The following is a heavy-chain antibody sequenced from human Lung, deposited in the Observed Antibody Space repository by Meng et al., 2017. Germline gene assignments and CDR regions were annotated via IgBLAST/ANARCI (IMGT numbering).Heavy chain of an antibody. D-gene: IGHD4-11*01. CDR2: INHSGST. CDR3: ARGPTTMAHDFDY. CDR1: GGSFSDYY. V-gene: IGHV4-34*01. J-gene: IGHJ4*02. Sequence: VQLQQCGVGLLKPSETLSLTCVVSGGSFSDYYWSWIRQPPGKGLEWIGEINHSGSTNYNPSLESRATISVDTSQNNLSLKLSSVTAADSAVYYCARGPTTMAHDFDYWGQGTLVTVSS.